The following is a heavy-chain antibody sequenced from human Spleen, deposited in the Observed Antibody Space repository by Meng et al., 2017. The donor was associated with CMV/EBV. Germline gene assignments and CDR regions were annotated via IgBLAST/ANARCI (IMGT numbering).Heavy chain of an antibody. CDR1: GFTFSSYS. J-gene: IGHJ5*02. D-gene: IGHD3-22*01. CDR3: ARSGYGSSGYYGGWFDP. Sequence: GESLKISCAASGFTFSSYSMNWVRQAPGKGLEWVSSISSSSSYIYYADSVRGRFTISRDNAKNSLSLQMNSLRAEDTAVYYCARSGYGSSGYYGGWFDPWGQGTLVTVSS. CDR2: ISSSSSYI. V-gene: IGHV3-21*06.